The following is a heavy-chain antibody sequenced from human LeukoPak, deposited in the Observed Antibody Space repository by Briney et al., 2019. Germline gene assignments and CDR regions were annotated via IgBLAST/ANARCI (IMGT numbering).Heavy chain of an antibody. J-gene: IGHJ4*02. D-gene: IGHD1-26*01. CDR3: ARGGSNSPYYLDC. CDR2: ITSSGRNI. Sequence: KPGGSLRLSCAASGFTFSSYGMNRVRQAPGKGLEWVSSITSSGRNIYYADSLKGRFTISRDNAKNSLYLQMNSLRAEDTAVYYCARGGSNSPYYLDCWGQGTLVTLSS. V-gene: IGHV3-21*01. CDR1: GFTFSSYG.